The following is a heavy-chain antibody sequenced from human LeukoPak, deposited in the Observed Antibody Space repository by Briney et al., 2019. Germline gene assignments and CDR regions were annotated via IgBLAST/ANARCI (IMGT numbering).Heavy chain of an antibody. CDR1: GFTFSSYG. CDR3: AKDSCSSTSCFSRE. Sequence: GGSLRLSCAASGFTFSSYGMHWVRQAPGKGLEWVAVISYDGSNKYYADSVKGRFTNSRDNSKNPLYLQMNSLRAEDTAVYYCAKDSCSSTSCFSREWGQGTVVSVSS. CDR2: ISYDGSNK. V-gene: IGHV3-30*18. J-gene: IGHJ4*02. D-gene: IGHD2-2*01.